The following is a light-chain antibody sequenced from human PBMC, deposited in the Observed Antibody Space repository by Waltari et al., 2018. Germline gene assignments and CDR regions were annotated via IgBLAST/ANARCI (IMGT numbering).Light chain of an antibody. Sequence: EIVMTQSPASLSLSPGERATLSCRASQSVTSNLAWYQQKPGQAPRLLLYGASTRAAGSPVRFSGRGSGAEFTRTVSGLQSEDFAIYYCQQYNDWPPWAFGQGTKVEIK. V-gene: IGKV3-15*01. CDR2: GAS. J-gene: IGKJ1*01. CDR3: QQYNDWPPWA. CDR1: QSVTSN.